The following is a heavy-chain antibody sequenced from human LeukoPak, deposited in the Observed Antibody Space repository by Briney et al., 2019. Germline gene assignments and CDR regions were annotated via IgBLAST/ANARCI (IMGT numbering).Heavy chain of an antibody. CDR1: GGTFSSYA. CDR3: AVCIAVAPTKNAFDI. D-gene: IGHD6-19*01. J-gene: IGHJ3*02. V-gene: IGHV1-69*05. CDR2: IIPIFGTA. Sequence: SVKVSCTASGGTFSSYAISWVRQAPGQGLERMGRIIPIFGTANYAQKFPGRVTITTDESTSTAYMELSSLRSEDTAVYYCAVCIAVAPTKNAFDIWGQGTMVTVSS.